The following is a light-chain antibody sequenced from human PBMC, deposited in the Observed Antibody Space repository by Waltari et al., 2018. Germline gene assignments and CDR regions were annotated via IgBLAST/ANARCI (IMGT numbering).Light chain of an antibody. CDR3: QHYVRLPVT. CDR2: GAS. V-gene: IGKV3-20*01. Sequence: EIVFTQSPCTLSLSPGDRVTLSCRASQSVGRSLAWYQQKPGQAPRRLIYGASSTATGIPDRFSGSGYGTEFSLTIGRLAPDDLAVYYCQHYVRLPVTVGQGTKVEI. J-gene: IGKJ1*01. CDR1: QSVGRS.